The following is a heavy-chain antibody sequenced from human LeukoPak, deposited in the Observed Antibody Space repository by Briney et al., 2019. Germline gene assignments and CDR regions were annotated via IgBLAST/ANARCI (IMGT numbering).Heavy chain of an antibody. Sequence: GGTLRLSCAASGFSFSSFGMNWVRQAPGKGPEWVSTIRATGDRAYYADSVKGRFTISRDNSKSMLYLQMNSLRVDDTAVYYCARDKIMGATRFDYWGQGALVTVSS. CDR3: ARDKIMGATRFDY. D-gene: IGHD1-26*01. CDR1: GFSFSSFG. CDR2: IRATGDRA. J-gene: IGHJ4*02. V-gene: IGHV3-23*01.